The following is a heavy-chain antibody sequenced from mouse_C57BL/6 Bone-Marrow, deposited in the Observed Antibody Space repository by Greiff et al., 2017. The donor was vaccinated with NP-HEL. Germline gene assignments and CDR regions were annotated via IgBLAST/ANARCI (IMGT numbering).Heavy chain of an antibody. J-gene: IGHJ1*03. CDR2: IYPRSGNT. D-gene: IGHD1-1*01. CDR1: GYTFTSYG. V-gene: IGHV1-81*01. Sequence: QVQLQQSGAELARPGASVKLSCKASGYTFTSYGISWVKQRTGQGLEWIGEIYPRSGNTYYNEKFKGKATLTADKSSSTAYMELRSLTSEDSAVYFCARWRGITTVVADVWGTGTTVTVSS. CDR3: ARWRGITTVVADV.